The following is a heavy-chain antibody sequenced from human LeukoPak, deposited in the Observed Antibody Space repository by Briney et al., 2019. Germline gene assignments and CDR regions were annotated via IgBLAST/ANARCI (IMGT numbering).Heavy chain of an antibody. Sequence: GGSLRLSCAASGFTFSSYWMSWVRQAPGKGLEWVANIKQDGSEKYYVDSVKGRFTISRDNAKNSLYLQMNSLRAEDTAVYYCARDRRDGYNWENWFDPWGQGTLVTVSS. CDR3: ARDRRDGYNWENWFDP. V-gene: IGHV3-7*01. D-gene: IGHD5-24*01. CDR2: IKQDGSEK. J-gene: IGHJ5*02. CDR1: GFTFSSYW.